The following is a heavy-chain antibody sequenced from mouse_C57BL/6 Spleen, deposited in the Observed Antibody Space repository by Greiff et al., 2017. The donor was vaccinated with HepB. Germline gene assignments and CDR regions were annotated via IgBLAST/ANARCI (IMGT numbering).Heavy chain of an antibody. J-gene: IGHJ2*01. CDR3: ARYNLLDYHIGRY. D-gene: IGHD2-4*01. V-gene: IGHV3-8*01. CDR2: ISYSGST. CDR1: GYSITSDY. Sequence: EVKVIESGPGLAKPSQTLSLTCSVTGYSITSDYWNWIRKFPGNKLEYMGYISYSGSTYYNPSLKSRISITRDTSKNQYYLQLNSVTTEDTATYYCARYNLLDYHIGRYWGQGTTLTVSS.